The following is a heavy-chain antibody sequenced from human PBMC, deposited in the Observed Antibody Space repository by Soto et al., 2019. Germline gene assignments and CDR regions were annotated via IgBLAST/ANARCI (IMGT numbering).Heavy chain of an antibody. D-gene: IGHD2-2*01. Sequence: ASVKVSCKASGYTFTSYGISWVRQAPGQGLEWMGWISAYNGNTNYAQKLQGRVTMTTDTSTSTAYMELRSLRSDDTAVYYCARRYCSSTSTGLCDLYYYMDVWGKGTTVTVSS. CDR3: ARRYCSSTSTGLCDLYYYMDV. V-gene: IGHV1-18*01. CDR2: ISAYNGNT. CDR1: GYTFTSYG. J-gene: IGHJ6*03.